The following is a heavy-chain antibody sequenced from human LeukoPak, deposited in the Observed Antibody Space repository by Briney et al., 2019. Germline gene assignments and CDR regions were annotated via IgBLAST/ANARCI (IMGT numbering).Heavy chain of an antibody. CDR2: ISAYNGNT. CDR3: ARDSVDGSGTYYNDSPDY. Sequence: ASVKVSCKASGYTFTSYGITWVRQAPGQGLEWMSWISAYNGNTDYAQNLRGRVTMTTDTSTSTAYMELRSLRSDDTAVYYCARDSVDGSGTYYNDSPDYWGQGTLVTVSS. CDR1: GYTFTSYG. V-gene: IGHV1-18*01. J-gene: IGHJ4*02. D-gene: IGHD3-10*01.